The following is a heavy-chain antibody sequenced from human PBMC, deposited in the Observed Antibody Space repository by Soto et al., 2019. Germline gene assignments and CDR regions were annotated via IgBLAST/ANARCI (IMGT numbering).Heavy chain of an antibody. J-gene: IGHJ4*02. CDR3: ARQPLLGFGELLDY. D-gene: IGHD3-10*01. CDR2: IYYSGST. Sequence: QLQLQESGPGLVKPSETLSLTCTVSGGSISSSSYYWGWIRQPPGKGLEWIGSIYYSGSTYYNPSLKSRVTISVDTSKNQFSLKLSSVTAADTAVYYCARQPLLGFGELLDYWGQGTLVTVSS. V-gene: IGHV4-39*01. CDR1: GGSISSSSYY.